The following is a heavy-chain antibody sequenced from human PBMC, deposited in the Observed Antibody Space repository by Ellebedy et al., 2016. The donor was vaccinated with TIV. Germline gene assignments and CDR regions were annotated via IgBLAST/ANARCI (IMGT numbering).Heavy chain of an antibody. D-gene: IGHD3-10*01. CDR3: ARRSRGPSYYFDY. CDR1: GFTFSNYS. CDR2: ITESGGNT. V-gene: IGHV3-21*01. Sequence: GESLKISCAGAGFTFSNYSMSWVRQAPGKGLEWVSSITESGGNTYYADSVKGRFTISRDNAKNSLYLQLSSLRAEDTAVYYCARRSRGPSYYFDYWGQGALVTVSS. J-gene: IGHJ4*02.